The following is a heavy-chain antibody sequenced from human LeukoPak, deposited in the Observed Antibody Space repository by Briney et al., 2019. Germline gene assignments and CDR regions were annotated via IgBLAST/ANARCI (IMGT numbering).Heavy chain of an antibody. CDR3: ARDAGFYDFL. D-gene: IGHD3-3*01. J-gene: IGHJ4*02. CDR2: IYHSGST. Sequence: SETLSLTCTVSGYSISSGYYWGWIRQPPGKGLEWIGSIYHSGSTYYNPSLKSRVTISVDTSKNQFSLKLSSVTAADTAVYYCARDAGFYDFLWGQGTLVTASS. V-gene: IGHV4-38-2*02. CDR1: GYSISSGYY.